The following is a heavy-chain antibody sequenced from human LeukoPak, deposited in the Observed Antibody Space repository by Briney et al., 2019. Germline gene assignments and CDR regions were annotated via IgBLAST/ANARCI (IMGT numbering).Heavy chain of an antibody. CDR3: ATGPKPGSYDFWSGFQY. J-gene: IGHJ4*02. D-gene: IGHD3-3*01. CDR2: FDPEDGDT. CDR1: GYTLTELS. Sequence: ASVKVSCKVSGYTLTELSIHWVRQSPGKGLEWMGGFDPEDGDTVYAQKLQGRVTMTVDTSTDTAYMKVSSLRSDDTAVYYCATGPKPGSYDFWSGFQYWGQGTLVTVSS. V-gene: IGHV1-24*01.